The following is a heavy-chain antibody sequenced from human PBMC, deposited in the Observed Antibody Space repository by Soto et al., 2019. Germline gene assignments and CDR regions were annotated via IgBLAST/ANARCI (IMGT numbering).Heavy chain of an antibody. D-gene: IGHD6-6*01. Sequence: GALRLSCAASGFTFSSYSMNWVRQAPGKGLEWVSSISSSSSYIYYADSVKGRFTISRDNAKNSLYLQMNSLRAEDTAVYYCARAGVGIAARLTYYFDYWGQGTLVTVSS. J-gene: IGHJ4*02. V-gene: IGHV3-21*01. CDR3: ARAGVGIAARLTYYFDY. CDR1: GFTFSSYS. CDR2: ISSSSSYI.